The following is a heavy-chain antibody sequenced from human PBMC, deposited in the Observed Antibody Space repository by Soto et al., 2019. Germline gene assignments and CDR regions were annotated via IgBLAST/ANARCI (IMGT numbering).Heavy chain of an antibody. CDR1: GYSFTSYW. CDR3: ARPRYPGRGYYGMDV. Sequence: EVQLVQSGAEVKKPGESLKISCKGSGYSFTSYWIGWVRQMPGKGLECMGIIYPGDSDTRYSPSFQGQVTISADKSISTAYLQWSSLKASEPAMYYCARPRYPGRGYYGMDVWGQGTTVTVSS. J-gene: IGHJ6*02. CDR2: IYPGDSDT. D-gene: IGHD2-15*01. V-gene: IGHV5-51*01.